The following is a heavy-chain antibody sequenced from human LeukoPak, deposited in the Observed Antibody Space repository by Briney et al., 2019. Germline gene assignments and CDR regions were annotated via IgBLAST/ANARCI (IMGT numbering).Heavy chain of an antibody. V-gene: IGHV3-48*04. CDR1: GFTFSSYS. Sequence: GGSLRLSCATSGFTFSSYSMNWVRQAPGKGLEWVSYISSSSSTIYYADSVKGRFTISRDNAKNSLYLQMNSLRAEDTAVYYCASRLKTTVVYWGQGTLVTVSS. D-gene: IGHD4-23*01. J-gene: IGHJ4*02. CDR2: ISSSSSTI. CDR3: ASRLKTTVVY.